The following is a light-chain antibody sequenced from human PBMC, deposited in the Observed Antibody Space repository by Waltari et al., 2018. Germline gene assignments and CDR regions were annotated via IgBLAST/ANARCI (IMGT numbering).Light chain of an antibody. J-gene: IGKJ4*01. CDR1: QGIRND. CDR3: LQDYNYPRT. Sequence: AIQLTQSPSSLSASVGDRVTITCRASQGIRNDLGWYQQKPGKAPKLLIYAASSLQSGVPSRFSGSGSRTDFTLTISSLQPEDFATYYCLQDYNYPRTFGGGTKVEIK. CDR2: AAS. V-gene: IGKV1-6*01.